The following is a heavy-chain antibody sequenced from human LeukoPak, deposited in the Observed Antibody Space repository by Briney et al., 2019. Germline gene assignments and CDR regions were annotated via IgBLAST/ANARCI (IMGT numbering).Heavy chain of an antibody. V-gene: IGHV4-4*07. Sequence: RPSETLSLTCTVSGDSISNYYWSWIRRPPGKGLEWIGRIYTSGSTNYNPSLKSRVTMSVYTSKNQFSLKLSSVTAADTAVYYCARGGKYYDYVWGSYIFDYWGQGTLVTVSS. CDR3: ARGGKYYDYVWGSYIFDY. J-gene: IGHJ4*02. CDR1: GDSISNYY. CDR2: IYTSGST. D-gene: IGHD3-16*01.